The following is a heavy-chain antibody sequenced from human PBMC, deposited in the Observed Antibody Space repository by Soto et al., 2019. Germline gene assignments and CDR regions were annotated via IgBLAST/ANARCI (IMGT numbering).Heavy chain of an antibody. CDR1: GFTFSSYG. D-gene: IGHD3-9*01. CDR2: IWYDGSNK. V-gene: IGHV3-33*01. CDR3: ARFLPYFEAVNYYYGMDV. Sequence: GSLRLSCAASGFTFSSYGMHWVRQAPGKGLEWVAVIWYDGSNKYYADSVKGRFTISRDNSKNTLYLQMNSLRAEDTAVYYCARFLPYFEAVNYYYGMDVWGQGTTVTVSS. J-gene: IGHJ6*02.